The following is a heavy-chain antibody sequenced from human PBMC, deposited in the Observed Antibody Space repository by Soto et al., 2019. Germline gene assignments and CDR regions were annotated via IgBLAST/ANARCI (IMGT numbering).Heavy chain of an antibody. CDR1: GFTFSNYE. D-gene: IGHD3-22*01. V-gene: IGHV3-48*03. Sequence: GGSLRLSCAASGFTFSNYEMNWVRQAPGKGLEWLAHMTGSGGDIIYADSVKGRFTISRDNAQNSLYLQLKSLRVEDTAVYYCARVYCYDRSAIFGYWGQGTLVTVSS. CDR3: ARVYCYDRSAIFGY. CDR2: MTGSGGDI. J-gene: IGHJ4*02.